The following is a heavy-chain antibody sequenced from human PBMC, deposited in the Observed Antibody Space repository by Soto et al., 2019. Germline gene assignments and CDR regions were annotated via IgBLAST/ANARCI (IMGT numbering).Heavy chain of an antibody. CDR3: ARDRAVAGTGQVRVHWFDP. CDR2: VANSGTT. CDR1: GDSVGSRTSY. Sequence: SETLSLTCTVSGDSVGSRTSYWSWIRQPPGKGLEWIGYVANSGTTNYNPSLKSRVTLSLDTSKNQFSLKLSSVTAADTAVYYCARDRAVAGTGQVRVHWFDPWGQGTLVTVSS. V-gene: IGHV4-61*01. J-gene: IGHJ5*02. D-gene: IGHD6-19*01.